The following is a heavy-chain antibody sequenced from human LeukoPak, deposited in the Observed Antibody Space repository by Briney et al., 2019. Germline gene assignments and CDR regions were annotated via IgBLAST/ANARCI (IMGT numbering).Heavy chain of an antibody. CDR2: IFYSGST. CDR1: GGSISTSNYY. V-gene: IGHV4-39*07. D-gene: IGHD2-15*01. CDR3: ARDSLGNWFDP. Sequence: SETLSLTCTVSGGSISTSNYYWGWIRQPPGRGLEWIGNIFYSGSTYYSPSLKSRVTISLDTSKNQFSLKLSSVTAADTAVYYCARDSLGNWFDPWGQGTLVTVSS. J-gene: IGHJ5*02.